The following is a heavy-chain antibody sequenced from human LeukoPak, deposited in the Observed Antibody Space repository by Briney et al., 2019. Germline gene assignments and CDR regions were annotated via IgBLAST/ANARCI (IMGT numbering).Heavy chain of an antibody. V-gene: IGHV3-21*01. CDR1: GFTFSSYS. Sequence: GGSLRLSYAASGFTFSSYSMNWVRQAPGKGLEWVSSISSSSSYIYYADSVKGRFTISRDNAKNSLYLQMNSLRAEDTAVYYCARDHLGIDAFDIWGQGTMVTVSS. J-gene: IGHJ3*02. D-gene: IGHD1-1*01. CDR2: ISSSSSYI. CDR3: ARDHLGIDAFDI.